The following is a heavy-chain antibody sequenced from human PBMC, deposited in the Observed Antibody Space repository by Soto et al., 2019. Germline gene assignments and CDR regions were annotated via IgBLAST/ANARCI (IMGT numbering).Heavy chain of an antibody. CDR2: INHSGST. CDR3: ARLIHCKTTSCYFDY. Sequence: GSLRLSCAASGFTFSSYAMSWIRQPPGKGLEWIGEINHSGSTNYNPSLKSRVTISVDTSKNQFSLKLSSVTAADTSVFYCARLIHCKTTSCYFDYWGQGTLVTVSS. D-gene: IGHD2-2*01. CDR1: GFTFSSYA. J-gene: IGHJ4*02. V-gene: IGHV4-34*01.